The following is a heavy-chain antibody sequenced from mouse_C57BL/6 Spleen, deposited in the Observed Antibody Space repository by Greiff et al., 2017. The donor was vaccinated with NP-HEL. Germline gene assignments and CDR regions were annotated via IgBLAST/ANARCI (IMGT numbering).Heavy chain of an antibody. Sequence: VQLQQPGAELVKPGASVQLSCKASGYTFPSSWLHWVKPRPGRGLEWIGRIDPNRGGTKYNEKFKSKATLTVDKPSSTAYMQLSSLTSEDSAVYYCARSSFDYWGKGTTRTVSS. J-gene: IGHJ2*01. CDR2: IDPNRGGT. CDR3: ARSSFDY. D-gene: IGHD1-1*01. V-gene: IGHV1-72*01. CDR1: GYTFPSSW.